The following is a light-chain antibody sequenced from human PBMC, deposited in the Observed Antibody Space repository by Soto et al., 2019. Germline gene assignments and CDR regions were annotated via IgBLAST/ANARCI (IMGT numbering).Light chain of an antibody. J-gene: IGLJ2*01. CDR3: AIWYSSTVV. CDR2: YRSDSDN. CDR1: SGISVHAYR. Sequence: QLVLTQPTSLSASPGASARFTCTLRSGISVHAYRVYWYQQKPGSPPRYLLRYRSDSDNHQGSGVPSRFFGGKDASTNAGLLYISGLQSEDEADYYCAIWYSSTVVFGGGTKLTVL. V-gene: IGLV5-39*01.